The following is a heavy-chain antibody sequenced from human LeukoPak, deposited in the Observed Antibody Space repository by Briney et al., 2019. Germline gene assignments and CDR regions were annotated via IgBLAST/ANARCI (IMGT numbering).Heavy chain of an antibody. CDR2: ISSSSTYI. Sequence: PGGSLRLSCAASGFTFSSYSMNWVRQAPGKGLEWVSYISSSSTYIYYADSVKGRFTISRDNAKNSLYLQMNSLRAEDTAVYYCARGLILVGGKGENALDTWGLGTKVTVSS. V-gene: IGHV3-21*01. D-gene: IGHD2-15*01. CDR1: GFTFSSYS. CDR3: ARGLILVGGKGENALDT. J-gene: IGHJ3*02.